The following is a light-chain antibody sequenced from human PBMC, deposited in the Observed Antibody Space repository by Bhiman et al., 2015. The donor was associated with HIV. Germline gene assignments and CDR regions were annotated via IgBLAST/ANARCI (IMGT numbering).Light chain of an antibody. J-gene: IGLJ2*01. CDR1: SSDIGAYSY. Sequence: QSALTQPRSVSGSPGQSVTISCTGTSSDIGAYSYVSWYQHHPGKAPKLMIYDVNKRPSGVPDRFSGFVDTSSNSASLTISGLTTEDEADYYCQSYDVSVHVVFGGGTKLTVL. CDR3: QSYDVSVHVV. V-gene: IGLV2-11*01. CDR2: DVN.